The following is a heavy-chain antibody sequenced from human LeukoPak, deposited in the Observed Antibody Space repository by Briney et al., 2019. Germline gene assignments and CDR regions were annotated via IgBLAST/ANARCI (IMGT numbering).Heavy chain of an antibody. CDR2: IIPIFGTA. CDR3: ARDLRHAFDI. V-gene: IGHV1-69*05. CDR1: GGTFSSYA. J-gene: IGHJ3*02. Sequence: SVKVSCKASGGTFSSYAISWVRQAPGQGLEWMGGIIPIFGTANYAQEFQGRVTITTDESTSTAYMELSSLRSEDTAVYYCARDLRHAFDIWGQGTMVTVSS.